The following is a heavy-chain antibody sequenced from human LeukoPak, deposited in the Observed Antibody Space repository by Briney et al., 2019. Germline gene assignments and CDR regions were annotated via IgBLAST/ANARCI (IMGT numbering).Heavy chain of an antibody. V-gene: IGHV3-23*01. CDR1: GFTFSSYG. CDR2: ISGSGGST. Sequence: GGSLRLSCAASGFTFSSYGMSWVRQAPGKGLEWVSAISGSGGSTYYADPAKGRFTISRDNSKNTLYLQMSSLRAEDTAVYYCAKGRRDGYNFDFDYWGQGTLVTVSS. J-gene: IGHJ4*02. D-gene: IGHD5-24*01. CDR3: AKGRRDGYNFDFDY.